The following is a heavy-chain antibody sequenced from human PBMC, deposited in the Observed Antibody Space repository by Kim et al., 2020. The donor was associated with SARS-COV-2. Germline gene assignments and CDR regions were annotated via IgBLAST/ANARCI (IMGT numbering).Heavy chain of an antibody. CDR3: ARDNWVDYSSGYYPRGGAFDI. CDR1: GYTFTSYG. D-gene: IGHD3-22*01. Sequence: ASVKVSCKASGYTFTSYGISWVRQAPGQGLEWMGWISAYNGNTNYAQKLQGRVTMTTDTSTSTAYMELRSLRSDDTAVYYCARDNWVDYSSGYYPRGGAFDIWGQGTMVTVSS. V-gene: IGHV1-18*01. CDR2: ISAYNGNT. J-gene: IGHJ3*02.